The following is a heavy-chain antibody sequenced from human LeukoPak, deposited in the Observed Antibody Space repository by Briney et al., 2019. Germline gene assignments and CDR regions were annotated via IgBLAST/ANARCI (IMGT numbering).Heavy chain of an antibody. V-gene: IGHV6-1*01. Sequence: SQTLSLTCAISGDSVSSNSAAWNWIRRSPSRGLEWLGRTYYRSKWYNDYAVSVKSRITINPDTSKNQFSLQLNSVTPEDTAVYYCAKSAPVSRSGSYYGFDYWGQGTLVTVSS. J-gene: IGHJ4*02. CDR2: TYYRSKWYN. CDR1: GDSVSSNSAA. CDR3: AKSAPVSRSGSYYGFDY. D-gene: IGHD1-26*01.